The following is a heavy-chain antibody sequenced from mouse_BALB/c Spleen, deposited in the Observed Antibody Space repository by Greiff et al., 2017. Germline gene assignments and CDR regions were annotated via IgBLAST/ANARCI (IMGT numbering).Heavy chain of an antibody. CDR2: ISYDGSN. CDR3: ASYGYDEGMDY. J-gene: IGHJ4*01. V-gene: IGHV3-6*02. D-gene: IGHD2-2*01. CDR1: GYSITSGYY. Sequence: EVKLVESGPGLVKPSQSLSLTCSVTGYSITSGYYWNWIRQFPGNKLEWMGYISYDGSNNYNPSLKNRISITRDTSKNQFFLKLNSVTTEDTATYYCASYGYDEGMDYWGQGTSVTVSS.